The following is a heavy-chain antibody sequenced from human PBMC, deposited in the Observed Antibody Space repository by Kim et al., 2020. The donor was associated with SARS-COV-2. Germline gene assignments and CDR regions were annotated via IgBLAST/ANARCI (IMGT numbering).Heavy chain of an antibody. V-gene: IGHV1-8*01. Sequence: AQKFQGRVTMTRNTSRSTAYMELSSLRSEDTAVYYCARGPTVGGSGWPDYWGQGTLVTVSS. CDR3: ARGPTVGGSGWPDY. D-gene: IGHD6-19*01. J-gene: IGHJ4*02.